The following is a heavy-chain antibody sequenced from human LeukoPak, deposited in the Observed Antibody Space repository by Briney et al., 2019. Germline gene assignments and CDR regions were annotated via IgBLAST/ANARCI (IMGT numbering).Heavy chain of an antibody. J-gene: IGHJ6*02. CDR1: GFNVSNNY. CDR3: ARGAPGDYYYYGMDV. V-gene: IGHV3-66*01. CDR2: IYSGGST. Sequence: GGSLRLSCVASGFNVSNNYMSWVRQAPGKGLEWVSVIYSGGSTYYADSVKGRFTISRDNSKNTLYLQMNSLRAEDTAVYYCARGAPGDYYYYGMDVWGQGTTVTVSS. D-gene: IGHD4-17*01.